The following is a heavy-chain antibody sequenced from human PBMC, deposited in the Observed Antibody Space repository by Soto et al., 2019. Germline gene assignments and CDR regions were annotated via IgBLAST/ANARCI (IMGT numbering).Heavy chain of an antibody. CDR2: IIPALGTA. J-gene: IGHJ2*01. V-gene: IGHV1-69*08. D-gene: IGHD4-17*01. CDR3: ARPDFGDYWYFDL. CDR1: GGTFSSHT. Sequence: QDQLVQSGAEVKKPGSSVKVSCKASGGTFSSHTFSWVRQAPGPGLEWMGRIIPALGTATYAQKFQGRFTIAAVEPATTVYMELNSLRSEDTAVYYCARPDFGDYWYFDLWGRGTLVTVSS.